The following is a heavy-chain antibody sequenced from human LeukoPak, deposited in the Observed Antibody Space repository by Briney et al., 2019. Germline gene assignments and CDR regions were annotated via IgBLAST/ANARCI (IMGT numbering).Heavy chain of an antibody. CDR3: ARQGHRFLEWLIDY. CDR2: IHYTGST. CDR1: GGSISSYY. J-gene: IGHJ4*02. Sequence: SSETLSLTCTVSGGSISSYYWSWIRQSPGRGLECIGYIHYTGSTNYNPSLKSRVTISVDTSKNQFSLKLSSVTAADTAVYYCARQGHRFLEWLIDYWGQGTLVTVSS. V-gene: IGHV4-59*08. D-gene: IGHD3-3*01.